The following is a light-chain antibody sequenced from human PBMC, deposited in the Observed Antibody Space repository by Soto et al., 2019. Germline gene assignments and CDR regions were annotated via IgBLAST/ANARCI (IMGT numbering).Light chain of an antibody. CDR3: ETWDINTHVV. CDR2: LEGSGSY. J-gene: IGLJ2*01. Sequence: QPVLTQSSSASASLGSSVKLTCTLSSGLSSYIIAWHQQQPGKAPRYLMKLEGSGSYNKGSGVPDRFSGSSSGADRYLTISNLQFEDEADYYCETWDINTHVVFGGGTKVTVL. V-gene: IGLV4-60*02. CDR1: SGLSSYI.